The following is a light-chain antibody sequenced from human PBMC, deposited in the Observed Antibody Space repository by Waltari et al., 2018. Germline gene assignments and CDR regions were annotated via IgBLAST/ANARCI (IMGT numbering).Light chain of an antibody. V-gene: IGLV1-47*01. CDR2: KNA. CDR3: ATWDESLGAI. CDR1: DSAIRRHY. J-gene: IGLJ2*01. Sequence: QSVLTQPASASGTPGQRVTISCSGGDSAIRRHYVHWYQQSPGPAPKLPIYKNAQRPSGVPDRFSGSKSGTSASLAISGLRSEDEAEYSCATWDESLGAIFGGGTKLTVV.